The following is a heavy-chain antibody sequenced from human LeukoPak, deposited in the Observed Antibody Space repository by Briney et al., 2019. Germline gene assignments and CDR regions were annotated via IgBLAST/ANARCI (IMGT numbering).Heavy chain of an antibody. J-gene: IGHJ4*02. V-gene: IGHV3-30*07. Sequence: DCVKGRFTIHRDNSKNRLYLHMNSLRAEDTAVYYCATERAAGRSSWYLDYWGQGTLVTVSS. CDR3: ATERAAGRSSWYLDY. D-gene: IGHD6-13*01.